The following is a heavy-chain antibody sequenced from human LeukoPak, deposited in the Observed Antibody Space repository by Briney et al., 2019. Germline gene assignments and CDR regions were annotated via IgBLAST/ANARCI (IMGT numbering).Heavy chain of an antibody. CDR1: GGSFSGYY. CDR3: ARACSSTSCYRFYYYGMDV. D-gene: IGHD2-2*02. V-gene: IGHV4-34*01. CDR2: INHSGST. Sequence: SETLSLTCAVCGGSFSGYYWSWIRQPPGKGLEWIGEINHSGSTNYNPSLKSRVTISVDTSKNQFSLKLSSVTAADTAVYYCARACSSTSCYRFYYYGMDVWGQGTTVTVSS. J-gene: IGHJ6*02.